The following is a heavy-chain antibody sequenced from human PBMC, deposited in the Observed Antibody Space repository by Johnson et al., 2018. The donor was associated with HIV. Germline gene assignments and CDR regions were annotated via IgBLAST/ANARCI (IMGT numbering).Heavy chain of an antibody. Sequence: QVQLVESGGGVVQPGRSLRLSCAASGFTFSSYGMHWVRQAPGKGLEWVAVISYDASNKYYADSVKGRFTISRDNSKKTLYLRMNSLRAEDTALYYCAKDGHSSGWEGGAFDIWGQGTMVTVSS. CDR3: AKDGHSSGWEGGAFDI. CDR2: ISYDASNK. J-gene: IGHJ3*02. CDR1: GFTFSSYG. D-gene: IGHD6-19*01. V-gene: IGHV3-30*18.